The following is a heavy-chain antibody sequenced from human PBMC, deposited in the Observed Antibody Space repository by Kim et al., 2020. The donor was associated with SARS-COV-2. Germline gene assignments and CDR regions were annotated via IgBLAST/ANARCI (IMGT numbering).Heavy chain of an antibody. D-gene: IGHD1-1*01. Sequence: AGSVKGRFTVSRDNSKNTLYLQMNNLRVDDTAVYYCARGPVQRTIFDYWGQGTLVTVSS. CDR3: ARGPVQRTIFDY. J-gene: IGHJ4*02. V-gene: IGHV3-53*01.